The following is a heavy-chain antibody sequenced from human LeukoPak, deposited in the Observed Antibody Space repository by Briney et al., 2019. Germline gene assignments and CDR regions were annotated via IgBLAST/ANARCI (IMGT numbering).Heavy chain of an antibody. D-gene: IGHD6-25*01. CDR3: AREAGAVDY. CDR1: GYTFTSYD. CDR2: INPSSGGT. J-gene: IGHJ4*02. V-gene: IGHV1-2*02. Sequence: GASVKVSCKASGYTFTSYDINWVRQATGQGLEWMGCINPSSGGTDYAQKFQGRVVLTRDTSISTAYMELSRLRSDDTAVYYCAREAGAVDYWGQGTLVTVSS.